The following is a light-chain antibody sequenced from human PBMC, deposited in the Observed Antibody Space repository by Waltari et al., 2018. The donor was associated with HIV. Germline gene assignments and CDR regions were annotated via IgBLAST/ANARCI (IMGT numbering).Light chain of an antibody. CDR3: GAWDSSLSARGVV. CDR1: NSNVGSNY. J-gene: IGLJ2*01. CDR2: EDH. Sequence: VLTQPPSVSAAPGQKVSISCSGGNSNVGSNYVSRYLQLPGTAPKLIIYEDHKRPSGIPDRFSASKSGTSATLDIAGLQTGDEADYYCGAWDSSLSARGVVFGGGTKLTVL. V-gene: IGLV1-51*02.